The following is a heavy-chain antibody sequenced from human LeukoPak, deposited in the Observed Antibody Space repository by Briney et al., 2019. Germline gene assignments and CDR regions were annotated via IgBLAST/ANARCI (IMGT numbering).Heavy chain of an antibody. CDR1: GYTFTSYG. J-gene: IGHJ5*02. V-gene: IGHV1-18*01. CDR2: ISACNGNT. Sequence: ASVKVSCKASGYTFTSYGISWVRQAPGQGLEWMGWISACNGNTNYAQKLQGRVTMTTDTSTSTAYMELSSLRSEDTAVYYCARGLGIAARENWFDPWGQGTLVTVSS. D-gene: IGHD6-6*01. CDR3: ARGLGIAARENWFDP.